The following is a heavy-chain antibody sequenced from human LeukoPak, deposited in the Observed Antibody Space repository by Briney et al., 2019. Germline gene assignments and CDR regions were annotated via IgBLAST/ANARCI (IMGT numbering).Heavy chain of an antibody. CDR2: IYHSGST. CDR3: ARTGRYYDFWSGPFSYFDY. J-gene: IGHJ4*02. Sequence: PSETLSLTCAVSGGSISSSNWWSWVRQPPGKGLEWIGEIYHSGSTNYNPSLKSRVTISVDKSKNQFSLKLSSVTAADTAVYYCARTGRYYDFWSGPFSYFDYWGQGTLVTVSS. CDR1: GGSISSSNW. V-gene: IGHV4-4*02. D-gene: IGHD3-3*01.